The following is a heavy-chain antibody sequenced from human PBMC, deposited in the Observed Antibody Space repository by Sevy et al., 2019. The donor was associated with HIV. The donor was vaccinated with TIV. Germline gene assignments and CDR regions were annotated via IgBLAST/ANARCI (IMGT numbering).Heavy chain of an antibody. CDR2: IYPGDSDT. V-gene: IGHV5-51*01. CDR1: GYTFTSYW. D-gene: IGHD6-6*01. CDR3: ARQYSSSSSYYYYFAMDV. Sequence: GESLKISCKGSGYTFTSYWIGWVRQMPGKGLEWMGIIYPGDSDTKYSPSFQGQVTISADKSISTAYLQWSSLKASDTAMYYCARQYSSSSSYYYYFAMDVWGQETTVTVSS. J-gene: IGHJ6*02.